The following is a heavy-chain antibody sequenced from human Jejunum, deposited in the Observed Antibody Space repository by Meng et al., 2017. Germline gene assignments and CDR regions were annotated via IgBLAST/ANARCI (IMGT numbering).Heavy chain of an antibody. J-gene: IGHJ4*02. CDR2: VYSSGYT. CDR1: GGSINNYY. CDR3: AKEFYDTSGYYYFDS. D-gene: IGHD3-22*01. Sequence: SETLSLTCTAPGGSINNYYWSWIRQAPGKGLEWIGLVYSSGYTNYNPSLKSRVTLSVNTSKNQFSLRLSSVTAADTAIYYCAKEFYDTSGYYYFDSWGQGTQVTVSS. V-gene: IGHV4-59*01.